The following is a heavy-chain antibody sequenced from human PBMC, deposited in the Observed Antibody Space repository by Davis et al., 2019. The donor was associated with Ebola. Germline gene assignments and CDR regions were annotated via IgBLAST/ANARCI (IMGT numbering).Heavy chain of an antibody. V-gene: IGHV1-8*01. Sequence: ASVKVSCKASGYTFTSYDINWVRQATGQGLEWLGWMNPNSGNTGYAQKFQGRFTMTKNTSISTAYMELSSLNPEDTGVYYCARRGFLEWLGNWFDTWGQGTLVTVSS. J-gene: IGHJ5*02. D-gene: IGHD3-3*01. CDR2: MNPNSGNT. CDR3: ARRGFLEWLGNWFDT. CDR1: GYTFTSYD.